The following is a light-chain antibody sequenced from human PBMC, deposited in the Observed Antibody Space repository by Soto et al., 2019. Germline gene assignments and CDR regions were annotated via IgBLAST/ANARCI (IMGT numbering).Light chain of an antibody. J-gene: IGKJ1*01. CDR2: WAS. CDR1: QSVLYSSNSKNY. CDR3: QQHYTTPWT. V-gene: IGKV4-1*01. Sequence: DIVMTQSPESLAVSLGERATIKCNSSQSVLYSSNSKNYLAWHQQKPGQPPKMLIYWASTRKSGVPDRFSGSGSGTDFTLTSSSLQAEDVAVYYCQQHYTTPWTFGQGTRVELQ.